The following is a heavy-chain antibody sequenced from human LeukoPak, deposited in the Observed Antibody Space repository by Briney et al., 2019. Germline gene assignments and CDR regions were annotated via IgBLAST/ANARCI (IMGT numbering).Heavy chain of an antibody. Sequence: GGSLRLSCAASGFTFSTYWMSWVRPAPGKGLEWVANIKEDGSVNAYVDSVKGRFTISRDNAKNSLDMQMHSLRVEDAAVYYCARLSTVVTFDCWGQGTLVTVSS. CDR3: ARLSTVVTFDC. CDR1: GFTFSTYW. V-gene: IGHV3-7*01. CDR2: IKEDGSVN. J-gene: IGHJ4*02. D-gene: IGHD4-23*01.